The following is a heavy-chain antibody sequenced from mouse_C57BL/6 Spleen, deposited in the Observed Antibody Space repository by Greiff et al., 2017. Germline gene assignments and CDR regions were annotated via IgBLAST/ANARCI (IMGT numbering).Heavy chain of an antibody. CDR3: ARGDDYDGTWFAY. J-gene: IGHJ3*01. V-gene: IGHV1-18*01. Sequence: EVQLQQSGPELVKPGASVKIPCKASGYTFTDYYMNWVKQSHGKSLEWIGDINPNTGGTSYNQKFKGKATLTVDKSSSTAYMELRSLTSEDSAVYYCARGDDYDGTWFAYWGQGTLVTVSA. D-gene: IGHD2-4*01. CDR1: GYTFTDYY. CDR2: INPNTGGT.